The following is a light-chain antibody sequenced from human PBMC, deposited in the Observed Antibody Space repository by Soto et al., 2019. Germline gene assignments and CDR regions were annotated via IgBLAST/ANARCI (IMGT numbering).Light chain of an antibody. CDR2: KNN. J-gene: IGLJ2*01. CDR3: AAWDDSLSGVV. Sequence: QSVLTQPPSASGTPGQRVTITCSGRSSNSGGKFVYWYQQLPGTAPKLLIYKNNQRPSGVPDRFSGSKSGTAASLAISGLRCEDEGVYHCAAWDDSLSGVVFGGGTKLTVL. CDR1: SSNSGGKF. V-gene: IGLV1-47*01.